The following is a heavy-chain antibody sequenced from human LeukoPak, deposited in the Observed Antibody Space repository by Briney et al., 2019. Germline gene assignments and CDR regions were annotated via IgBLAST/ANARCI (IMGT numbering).Heavy chain of an antibody. CDR2: IKEDGSEK. CDR3: TSGRQLGY. D-gene: IGHD6-13*01. Sequence: GGSLRLSCAASGFTFSNYWMSWVRQAPGKGLEWVANIKEDGSEKYYVDSVKGRFTISRDNARNSLYLQMNSLRAEDTAVYYCTSGRQLGYWGQGTLVTVSS. V-gene: IGHV3-7*01. CDR1: GFTFSNYW. J-gene: IGHJ4*02.